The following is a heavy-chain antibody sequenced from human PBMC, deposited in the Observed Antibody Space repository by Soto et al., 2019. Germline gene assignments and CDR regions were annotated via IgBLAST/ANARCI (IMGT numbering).Heavy chain of an antibody. Sequence: GGSLRLSCAASGFTVSTSYMSWVRQAPGKGLEWVSVIYSGGSTYYADSLKGRFTISRDNSKNTLYLQMSSLRAEDTAVYYCAGSSGSENYFYYYMDIWGKGTTVTVSS. CDR2: IYSGGST. D-gene: IGHD6-25*01. CDR1: GFTVSTSY. CDR3: AGSSGSENYFYYYMDI. J-gene: IGHJ6*03. V-gene: IGHV3-66*01.